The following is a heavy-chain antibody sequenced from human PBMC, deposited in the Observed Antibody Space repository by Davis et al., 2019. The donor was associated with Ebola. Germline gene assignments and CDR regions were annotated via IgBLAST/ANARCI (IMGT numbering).Heavy chain of an antibody. Sequence: PSETLSLTCAVYGGSFSGYYWSWIRQPPGKGLEWIGEINHSGSTNYNPSLKSRVTISVDTSKNQFSLKLSSVTAADTAVYYCARVHVQFLEWSPTEIYYYYYMDVWGKGTTVTVSS. CDR2: INHSGST. D-gene: IGHD3-3*01. CDR1: GGSFSGYY. J-gene: IGHJ6*03. CDR3: ARVHVQFLEWSPTEIYYYYYMDV. V-gene: IGHV4-34*01.